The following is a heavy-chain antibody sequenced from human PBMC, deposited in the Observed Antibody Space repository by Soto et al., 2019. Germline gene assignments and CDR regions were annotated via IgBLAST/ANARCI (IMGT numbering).Heavy chain of an antibody. CDR3: ARDPCTGGTCPFDY. CDR1: GYTFAIYA. D-gene: IGHD2-15*01. J-gene: IGHJ4*02. CDR2: INAGDGNT. V-gene: IGHV1-3*01. Sequence: ASVKASCKAPGYTFAIYAMHSVRHAHGQRLEWMGWINAGDGNTKYSQKFQGRVTITRDTSANTAYMELSSLRSEDTAVYYCARDPCTGGTCPFDYWGQGTLVTVSS.